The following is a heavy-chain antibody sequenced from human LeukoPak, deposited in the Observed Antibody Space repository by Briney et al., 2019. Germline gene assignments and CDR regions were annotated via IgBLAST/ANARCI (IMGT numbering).Heavy chain of an antibody. J-gene: IGHJ5*02. D-gene: IGHD2-15*01. CDR2: IFYSGNT. CDR1: GGSISSGAYY. CDR3: ARARDCSGGTCYQFNWFDP. V-gene: IGHV4-31*03. Sequence: SQPLSLPCTVSGGSISSGAYYWSWIRQHPGKGLEWIGYIFYSGNTYYNPSLKSRVTISVDTSKNQFSLTLSSVTAADTAVYYCARARDCSGGTCYQFNWFDPWGQGTLVTVSS.